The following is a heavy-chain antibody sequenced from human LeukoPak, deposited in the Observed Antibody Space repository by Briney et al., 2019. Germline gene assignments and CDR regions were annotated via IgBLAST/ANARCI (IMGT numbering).Heavy chain of an antibody. J-gene: IGHJ4*02. Sequence: GGSLRLSCAASGFAFSNCPMTWVPLAPGKGLEWVSTITGSGGNTDYADSVKVRFTISRDNSKNTLYLQMNSLRAEDTAVYYCATAVKTAAGSYYDYWGQGTLVTVSS. CDR2: ITGSGGNT. CDR1: GFAFSNCP. D-gene: IGHD3-10*01. V-gene: IGHV3-23*01. CDR3: ATAVKTAAGSYYDY.